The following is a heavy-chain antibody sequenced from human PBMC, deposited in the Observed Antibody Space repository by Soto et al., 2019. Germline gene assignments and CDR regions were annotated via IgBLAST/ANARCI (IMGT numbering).Heavy chain of an antibody. CDR1: GGSSSSYY. J-gene: IGHJ4*02. CDR3: AAPPRY. V-gene: IGHV4-59*01. D-gene: IGHD6-6*01. Sequence: LETLSLTCTVSGGSSSSYYWSWIRQPPGKGLEWIGYIYDSGSTNYNPSLKSRVTISVDTSKNQFSLKLTSVTAADTAVYYCAAPPRYWGQGTLVTVSS. CDR2: IYDSGST.